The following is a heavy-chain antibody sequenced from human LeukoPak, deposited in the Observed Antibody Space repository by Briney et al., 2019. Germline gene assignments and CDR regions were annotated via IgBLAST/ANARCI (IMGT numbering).Heavy chain of an antibody. J-gene: IGHJ5*02. CDR2: IYSGGST. Sequence: GGPLSLSCAVSGFIVSSAAMSWVRKAPGKGLEWVSTIYSGGSTYYADSVKGRFTISRDNSKNTLYLQMNSLRAEDTAVYYCARHDWFDPWGRGTLVTVSS. V-gene: IGHV3-53*01. CDR3: ARHDWFDP. CDR1: GFIVSSAA.